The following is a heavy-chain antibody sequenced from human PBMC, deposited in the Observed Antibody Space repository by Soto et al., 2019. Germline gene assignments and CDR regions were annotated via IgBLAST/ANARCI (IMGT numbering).Heavy chain of an antibody. CDR3: ARDPRAGVAVADYYYYGMDV. V-gene: IGHV3-33*01. Sequence: PGGSLRLSCAASGFTFSSYGMHWVRQAPGKGLEWVAVIWYDGSNKYYADSVKGRFTISRDNSKNTLYLQMNSLRAEDTAVYYCARDPRAGVAVADYYYYGMDVWGQGTTVTVSS. J-gene: IGHJ6*02. CDR2: IWYDGSNK. D-gene: IGHD6-19*01. CDR1: GFTFSSYG.